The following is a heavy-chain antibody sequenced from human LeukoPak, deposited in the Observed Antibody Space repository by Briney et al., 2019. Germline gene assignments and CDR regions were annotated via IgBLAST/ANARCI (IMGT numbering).Heavy chain of an antibody. J-gene: IGHJ4*02. CDR3: ATVRWELKYYFDY. CDR2: INPNSGGT. V-gene: IGHV1-2*06. CDR1: GYTFTGYY. D-gene: IGHD1-26*01. Sequence: ASVKVSCKASGYTFTGYYMHWVRQAPGQGLEWMGRINPNSGGTNYAQKFQGRVTMTEDTSTDTAYMELSSLRSEDTAVYYCATVRWELKYYFDYWGQGTLVTVSS.